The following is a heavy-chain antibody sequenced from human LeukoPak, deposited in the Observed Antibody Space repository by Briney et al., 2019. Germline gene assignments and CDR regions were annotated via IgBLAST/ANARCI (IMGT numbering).Heavy chain of an antibody. CDR3: ARSPLTTVTPGY. J-gene: IGHJ4*02. CDR1: GFTFNNAW. Sequence: GGSLRLSCAASGFTFNNAWMNWVRQAPGKGLEWVAVISYDGSNKYYADSVKGRFTISRDNSKNTLYLQMNSLRAEDTAVYYCARSPLTTVTPGYWGQGTLVTVSS. V-gene: IGHV3-30*03. D-gene: IGHD4-17*01. CDR2: ISYDGSNK.